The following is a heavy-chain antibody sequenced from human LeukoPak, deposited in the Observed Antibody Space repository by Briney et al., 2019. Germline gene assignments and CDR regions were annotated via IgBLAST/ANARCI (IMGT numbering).Heavy chain of an antibody. CDR2: INPNSGGT. CDR3: AGTIQSGYSYGYGFDY. D-gene: IGHD5-18*01. CDR1: VYTFTGYY. J-gene: IGHJ4*02. V-gene: IGHV1-2*02. Sequence: ASVKVSCKASVYTFTGYYMHLVRQAPGQGLEWMGWINPNSGGTNYAQKFQGRVTMTRDTSISTAYMELSRLRSDDTAVYYCAGTIQSGYSYGYGFDYWGQGTLVTVSS.